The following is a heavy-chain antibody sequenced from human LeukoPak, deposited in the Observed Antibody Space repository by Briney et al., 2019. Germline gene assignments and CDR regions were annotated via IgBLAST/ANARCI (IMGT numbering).Heavy chain of an antibody. J-gene: IGHJ4*02. Sequence: SETLSLTCTVSGYSISSGFYWGWIRQPPGKGLEWIGSIYHSGSTYYNPSLKSRVTISVDTSKNQFSLKLSSVTAADTAVYYCARGVARSSKFHFSYYFDYWGQGTLVTVSS. CDR2: IYHSGST. CDR1: GYSISSGFY. CDR3: ARGVARSSKFHFSYYFDY. D-gene: IGHD6-6*01. V-gene: IGHV4-38-2*02.